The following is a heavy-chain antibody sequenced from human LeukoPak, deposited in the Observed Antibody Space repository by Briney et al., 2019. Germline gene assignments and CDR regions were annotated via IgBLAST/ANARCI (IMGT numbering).Heavy chain of an antibody. Sequence: GESLKISCQGSGYSFTRKWIGWVRQMPGKGLEWMVIIYPGDSDIRYSPSFQGQVTISADKSISTAYLQWSSLKASDTAMYYCVRLYGDYDWFDPWGQGTLVTVSS. CDR2: IYPGDSDI. CDR3: VRLYGDYDWFDP. CDR1: GYSFTRKW. D-gene: IGHD4-17*01. V-gene: IGHV5-51*01. J-gene: IGHJ5*02.